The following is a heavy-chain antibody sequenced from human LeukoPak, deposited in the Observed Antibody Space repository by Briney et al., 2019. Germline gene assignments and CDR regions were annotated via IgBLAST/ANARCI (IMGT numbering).Heavy chain of an antibody. D-gene: IGHD6-13*01. CDR2: IYYSGTT. J-gene: IGHJ5*02. Sequence: PAETLSLTCTVSGGSINSNSGTWVRQPPGKGLEWMGYIYYSGTTNYNPSLKSRGTMSVDKSKKKSSRRRRDVTTADTTGEYCAGRSRSWKTWFAPWGQGTLVTVSS. V-gene: IGHV4-59*01. CDR1: GGSINSNS. CDR3: AGRSRSWKTWFAP.